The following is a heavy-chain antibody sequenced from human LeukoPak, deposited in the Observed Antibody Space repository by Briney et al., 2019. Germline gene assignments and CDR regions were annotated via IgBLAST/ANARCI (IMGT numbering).Heavy chain of an antibody. CDR2: HSHSGSA. J-gene: IGHJ4*02. V-gene: IGHV4-39*07. CDR3: ARVPYDILTGYLALVDY. D-gene: IGHD3-9*01. CDR1: GASINSDTYY. Sequence: PSETLSLTCTVSGASINSDTYYWGWIPQPPGKGLEWIGTHSHSGSAYYNPSLRSRITMSLDTSENQLSLKLSSVTAADTAVYYCARVPYDILTGYLALVDYWGQGTLVTVSS.